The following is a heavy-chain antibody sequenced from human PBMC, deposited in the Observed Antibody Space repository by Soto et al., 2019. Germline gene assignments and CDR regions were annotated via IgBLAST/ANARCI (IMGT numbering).Heavy chain of an antibody. D-gene: IGHD6-19*01. CDR2: ISGSGGST. Sequence: GGSLRLSCAASGFTFSSYAMSWVRQAPGKGLEWVSAISGSGGSTYYADSVKGRFTISRDNSKNTLYLQMNSLRAEDTAVYYCAKAHSSGWYTGGFDYWGQGTLVTVSS. CDR1: GFTFSSYA. CDR3: AKAHSSGWYTGGFDY. V-gene: IGHV3-23*01. J-gene: IGHJ4*02.